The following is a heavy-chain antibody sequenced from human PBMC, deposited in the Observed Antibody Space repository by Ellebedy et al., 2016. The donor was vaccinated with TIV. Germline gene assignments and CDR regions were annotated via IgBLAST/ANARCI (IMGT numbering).Heavy chain of an antibody. D-gene: IGHD3-10*01. J-gene: IGHJ6*02. CDR2: IDPTDSYT. CDR3: SRHRGYGMDV. V-gene: IGHV5-10-1*01. CDR1: GYSFTSYW. Sequence: GESLKISCKGSGYSFTSYWIGWVRQVPGKGLEWMGKIDPTDSYTNYSPSFQGLVTISADESASTAYLQWPSLKASDSATYYCSRHRGYGMDVWGQGTTVTVSS.